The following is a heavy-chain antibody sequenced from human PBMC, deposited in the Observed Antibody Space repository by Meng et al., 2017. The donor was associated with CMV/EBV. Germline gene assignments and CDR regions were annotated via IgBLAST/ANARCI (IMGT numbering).Heavy chain of an antibody. D-gene: IGHD1-20*01. CDR1: GFTFSSYW. CDR3: ARLLYNWNDAGVDY. V-gene: IGHV3-7*01. Sequence: GESLKISCAASGFTFSSYWMSWVRQAPGKGLECVANIKQDGSEKYYVDSVKGRFTISRDNAKNSLYLQMNSLRAEDTAVYYCARLLYNWNDAGVDYWGQGTLVTVSS. J-gene: IGHJ4*02. CDR2: IKQDGSEK.